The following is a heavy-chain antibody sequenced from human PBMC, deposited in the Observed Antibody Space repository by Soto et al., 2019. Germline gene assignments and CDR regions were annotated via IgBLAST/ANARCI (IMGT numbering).Heavy chain of an antibody. CDR1: GFTFPNYA. D-gene: IGHD2-2*01. V-gene: IGHV3-23*01. Sequence: EVQLLQSGGGLVQPGGSLRLSCVASGFTFPNYAMSWVRQAPGKGLEWVSLITGSGDKTYYADSVKGRFTISRDSSKNTLYLHIDSLRADDTAVYYCALPMAGTSFFDYWGQGTLVTVSS. CDR2: ITGSGDKT. CDR3: ALPMAGTSFFDY. J-gene: IGHJ4*02.